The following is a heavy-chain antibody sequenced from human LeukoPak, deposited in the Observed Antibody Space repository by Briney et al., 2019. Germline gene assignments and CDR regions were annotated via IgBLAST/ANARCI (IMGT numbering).Heavy chain of an antibody. V-gene: IGHV1-2*02. Sequence: ASVKVSCKTSGHTFTVSYINWVRQAPGQGLEWMGWINPNSGGSNYAQKFQGRVTLTRDTSLSTAYMEVSRLTSDDTAVYYCATGGARPNWGQGTLVTVSS. CDR3: ATGGARPN. J-gene: IGHJ4*02. CDR2: INPNSGGS. CDR1: GHTFTVSY. D-gene: IGHD3-16*01.